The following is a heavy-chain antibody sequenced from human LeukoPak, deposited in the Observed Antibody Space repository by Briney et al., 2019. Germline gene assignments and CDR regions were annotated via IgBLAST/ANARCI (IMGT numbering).Heavy chain of an antibody. V-gene: IGHV1-3*01. CDR1: GYIFNTYG. CDR3: ARDLVAAAGRPLGY. J-gene: IGHJ4*02. CDR2: INAGNGNT. Sequence: ASVKVSCRASGYIFNTYGMNWVRQAPGQRLEWMGWINAGNGNTKYSQKFQGRVTITRDTSASTAYMELSSLRSEDTAVYYCARDLVAAAGRPLGYWGQGTLVTVSS. D-gene: IGHD6-13*01.